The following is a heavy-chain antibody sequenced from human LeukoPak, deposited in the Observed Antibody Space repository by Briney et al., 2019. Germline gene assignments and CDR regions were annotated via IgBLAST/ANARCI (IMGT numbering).Heavy chain of an antibody. Sequence: GASVKLSCKASGYTFTSYGISWVRQAPGQGLEWMGWISAYNGNTNHAQKFQGRVTMTTDTSTSTAYMELRSLRSDDTAVYYCARAIAAAATGDYWGQGTLVTVSS. J-gene: IGHJ4*02. CDR2: ISAYNGNT. V-gene: IGHV1-18*01. D-gene: IGHD6-13*01. CDR1: GYTFTSYG. CDR3: ARAIAAAATGDY.